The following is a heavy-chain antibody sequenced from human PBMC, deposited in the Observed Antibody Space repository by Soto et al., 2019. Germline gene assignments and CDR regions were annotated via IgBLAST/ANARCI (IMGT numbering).Heavy chain of an antibody. J-gene: IGHJ6*02. CDR2: VSGSGGST. V-gene: IGHV3-23*01. CDR1: GFTFSSYA. CDR3: ARDWRILGMDV. Sequence: GGSLRLSCAASGFTFSSYAMSWVRQAPGKGLEWISAVSGSGGSTYYADSVKGRFTISRDNSKDTLYLQMNNLRAEDTAVYYCARDWRILGMDVWGQGTTVTVSS.